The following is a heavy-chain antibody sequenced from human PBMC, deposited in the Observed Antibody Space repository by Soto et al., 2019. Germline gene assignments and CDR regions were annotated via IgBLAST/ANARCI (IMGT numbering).Heavy chain of an antibody. V-gene: IGHV4-31*03. Sequence: QVHLQESGPGLVKPSQTLSLTCTVSGGSISSGGYYWTWIRQHPGKGLGGIGHIDHGGSTYYKPPXXXRATXSVXXXXXXXXXXXXXXXXXXXXXXXXARMXNYNFWSGXXPTXSWGQGTLV. J-gene: IGHJ5*02. D-gene: IGHD3-3*01. CDR1: GGSISSGGYY. CDR2: IDHGGST. CDR3: XARMXNYNFWSGXXPTXS.